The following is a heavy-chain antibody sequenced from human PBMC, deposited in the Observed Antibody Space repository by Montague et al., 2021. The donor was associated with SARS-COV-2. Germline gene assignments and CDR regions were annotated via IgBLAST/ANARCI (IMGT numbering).Heavy chain of an antibody. V-gene: IGHV2-70*01. J-gene: IGHJ6*02. CDR2: IDWDDDK. Sequence: VKPTQTLTLTCTFSGFSLSTSGMCVSWIRQPPGKALEWLALIDWDDDKYYSTSLKTRLTISKDTSKNQVVLTMTNMDPADTATYYCARINSDPLDYYYYGMDVWGQGTTVTVSS. CDR3: ARINSDPLDYYYYGMDV. D-gene: IGHD1-1*01. CDR1: GFSLSTSGMC.